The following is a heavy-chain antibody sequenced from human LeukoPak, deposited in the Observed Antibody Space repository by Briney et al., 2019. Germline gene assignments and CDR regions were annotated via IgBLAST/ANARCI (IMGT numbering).Heavy chain of an antibody. J-gene: IGHJ5*02. V-gene: IGHV4-59*11. CDR3: ASSARYSSSWYFDP. Sequence: PSETLSLTCTVSGGSISSHYWSWIRQPPGKGLEWIGYIYYSGSTNYNPSLKSRVTISVDTSKNQFSLKLSSVTAAGTAVYYCASSARYSSSWYFDPWGQGTLVTVSS. D-gene: IGHD6-13*01. CDR2: IYYSGST. CDR1: GGSISSHY.